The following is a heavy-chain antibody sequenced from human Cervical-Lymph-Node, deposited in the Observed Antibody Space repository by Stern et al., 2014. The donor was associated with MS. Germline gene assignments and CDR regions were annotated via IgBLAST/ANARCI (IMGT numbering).Heavy chain of an antibody. CDR2: INPNSGGT. V-gene: IGHV1-2*02. J-gene: IGHJ4*01. CDR3: ARGSGTAYDLRGDY. Sequence: QVQLVQSGAEARAPGASMKVSCKASGYIFTDYYLHWVPQAPGQGLEWLGWINPNSGGTNYAQNFQGRVTMTRDTSISTAYMELRWLGSADTAVYYCARGSGTAYDLRGDYWGQGTLVTVSS. CDR1: GYIFTDYY. D-gene: IGHD3-3*01.